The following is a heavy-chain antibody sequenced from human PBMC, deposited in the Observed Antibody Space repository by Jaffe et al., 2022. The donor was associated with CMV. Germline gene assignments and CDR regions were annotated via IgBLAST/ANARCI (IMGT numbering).Heavy chain of an antibody. CDR1: GFTFSTNW. CDR2: IKSDGSST. J-gene: IGHJ4*02. Sequence: EVQLVESGGGLVQPGGSLRLSCAASGFTFSTNWMHWVRQGPGKGLVWVSRIKSDGSSTTYADSVRGRFTISTDNAKNTLYLQMNSLRAEDTAVYYCARGGGDGYNKPLDYWGQGTLVTVSS. D-gene: IGHD5-18*01. V-gene: IGHV3-74*01. CDR3: ARGGGDGYNKPLDY.